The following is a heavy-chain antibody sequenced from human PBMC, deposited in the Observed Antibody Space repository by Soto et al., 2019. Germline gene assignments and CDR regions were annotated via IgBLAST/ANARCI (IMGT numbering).Heavy chain of an antibody. CDR3: ARDRDYSHTDADIDY. Sequence: QVQLMQSGAEVRRPGTSMRISCTTSGYNFNTYGIIWVRQAQGQGLERMGWISGYNGYTKYAKNFEERVIMSTDPSTSTAFLELRNLRSGDTALYFCARDRDYSHTDADIDYWGQGTLVTVSS. CDR2: ISGYNGYT. J-gene: IGHJ4*02. V-gene: IGHV1-18*01. D-gene: IGHD3-16*01. CDR1: GYNFNTYG.